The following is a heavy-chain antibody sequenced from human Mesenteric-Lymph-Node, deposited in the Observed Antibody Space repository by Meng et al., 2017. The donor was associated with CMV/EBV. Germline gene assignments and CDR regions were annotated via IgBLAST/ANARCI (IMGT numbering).Heavy chain of an antibody. D-gene: IGHD2-2*01. Sequence: GGSLRLSCAVYGGSFSGYYWSWIRQSPGKGLEWVSSITSTSYISYIDSVKGRFSISRDNAKSSLFLEMNNLRAEDTALYYCAGEVGDCATSSCLNSWGQGTLVTVSS. CDR1: GGSFSGYY. V-gene: IGHV3-69-1*01. CDR3: AGEVGDCATSSCLNS. J-gene: IGHJ5*02. CDR2: ITSTSYI.